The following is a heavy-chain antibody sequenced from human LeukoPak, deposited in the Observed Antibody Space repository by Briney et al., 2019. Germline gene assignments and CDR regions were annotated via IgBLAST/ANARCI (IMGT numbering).Heavy chain of an antibody. CDR2: IYYSGST. CDR1: GGSISSYY. J-gene: IGHJ4*02. V-gene: IGHV4-59*01. Sequence: PSETLSLTCTVSGGSISSYYWSWTRQPPGKGLEWIGYIYYSGSTNYNPSLKSRVTISLDTSKNQFSLKLNSVTAADTAVYYCASHYGSGSFYSPFDYWGQGTLVTVSS. CDR3: ASHYGSGSFYSPFDY. D-gene: IGHD3-10*01.